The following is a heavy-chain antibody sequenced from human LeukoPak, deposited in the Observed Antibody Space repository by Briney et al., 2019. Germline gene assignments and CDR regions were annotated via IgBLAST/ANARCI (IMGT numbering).Heavy chain of an antibody. CDR3: ARYCSSTSCHPYFDY. CDR2: INHSGST. D-gene: IGHD2-2*01. CDR1: XY. J-gene: IGHJ4*02. V-gene: IGHV4-34*01. Sequence: XYWSWIXQPPGKGLEWSGEINHSGSTNYNPSLKSRVTISVDTSKNQFSLKLSSVTAADTAVYYCARYCSSTSCHPYFDYWGQGTLVTVSS.